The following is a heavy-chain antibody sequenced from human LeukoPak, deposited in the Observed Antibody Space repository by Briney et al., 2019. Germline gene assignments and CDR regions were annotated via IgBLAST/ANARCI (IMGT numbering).Heavy chain of an antibody. J-gene: IGHJ4*02. D-gene: IGHD5-24*01. CDR1: GASISSGSNY. CDR3: ARSRGGYNYGGVLSYFDY. Sequence: PSETLSLTCSVSGASISSGSNYWGWIRQPPGTTLEWIGSIYSSGSTYYNPSLKSRVTISVDTSKNQFSLKLSSVTAADTAVYYCARSRGGYNYGGVLSYFDYWGQGTLVTVSS. V-gene: IGHV4-39*01. CDR2: IYSSGST.